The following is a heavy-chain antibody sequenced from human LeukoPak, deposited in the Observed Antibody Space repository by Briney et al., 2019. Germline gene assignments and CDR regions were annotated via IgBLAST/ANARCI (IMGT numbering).Heavy chain of an antibody. J-gene: IGHJ4*02. CDR2: INPNSGGT. D-gene: IGHD6-13*01. V-gene: IGHV1-2*06. CDR3: ARGYSSSWLDY. Sequence: ASVKVSCKASGYTFTGYYMHWVRQAPGQGLEWMGRINPNSGGTKYAQKFQGRVTMTTDTSINTAYLELSRLRSDDTAVYYCARGYSSSWLDYWGQGTLVTVSS. CDR1: GYTFTGYY.